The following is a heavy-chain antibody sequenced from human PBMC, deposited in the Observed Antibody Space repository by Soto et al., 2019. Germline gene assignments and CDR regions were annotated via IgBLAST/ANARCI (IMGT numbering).Heavy chain of an antibody. Sequence: SQTLSLTCAISGDSVSSNTAAWYWIRQSPSRGLEWLGRTYYRSKWYNDYAVSVKSRITMKSDTSKNQVSLQLNPVTPEDTAVYYCARETPRDSGGYYYYAMDVWGQGTTVTVAS. D-gene: IGHD6-19*01. CDR2: TYYRSKWYN. J-gene: IGHJ6*02. V-gene: IGHV6-1*01. CDR1: GDSVSSNTAA. CDR3: ARETPRDSGGYYYYAMDV.